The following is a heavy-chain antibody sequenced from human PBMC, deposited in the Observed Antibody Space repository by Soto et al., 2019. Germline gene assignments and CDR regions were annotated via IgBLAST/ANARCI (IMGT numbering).Heavy chain of an antibody. CDR3: AREPTWFGEFGWFDP. CDR2: IYYSGST. Sequence: QVQLQESGPGLVKPSQTLSLTCTVSGGSISSGGYYWSWIRQHPGKGLEWIGYIYYSGSTYYNPSLKSRVTIAVDTSKNQFSLKLSSVTAADTAVYYCAREPTWFGEFGWFDPWGQGTLVTVSS. D-gene: IGHD3-10*01. CDR1: GGSISSGGYY. J-gene: IGHJ5*02. V-gene: IGHV4-31*03.